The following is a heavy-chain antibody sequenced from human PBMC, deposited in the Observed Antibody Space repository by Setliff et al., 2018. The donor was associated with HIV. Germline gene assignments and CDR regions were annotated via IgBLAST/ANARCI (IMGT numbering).Heavy chain of an antibody. CDR3: ARDAGYIGSSWDR. Sequence: SVKVSCKASGGTFSSYAVSWVRQTPGQGLEWMGGIIAISGTPNYAQKFQGRVTITADESTSTAYMELSSLRSEDTAVYYCARDAGYIGSSWDRWGQGTLVTVSS. CDR1: GGTFSSYA. V-gene: IGHV1-69*13. CDR2: IIAISGTP. J-gene: IGHJ4*02. D-gene: IGHD5-12*01.